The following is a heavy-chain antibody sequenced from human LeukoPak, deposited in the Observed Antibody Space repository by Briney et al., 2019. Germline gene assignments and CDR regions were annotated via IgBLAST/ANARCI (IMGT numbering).Heavy chain of an antibody. V-gene: IGHV4-39*07. Sequence: PSETLSLTCTVSGGSISSSSYYWSWIRQPPGKGLEWVGEINHSGSTNYNPSLKSRVTISVDTSKNQFSLKLSSVTAADTAVYYCARGPLVLMVYAYRGGWPRAFDIWGQGTMVTVSS. D-gene: IGHD2-8*01. CDR3: ARGPLVLMVYAYRGGWPRAFDI. CDR2: INHSGST. J-gene: IGHJ3*02. CDR1: GGSISSSSYY.